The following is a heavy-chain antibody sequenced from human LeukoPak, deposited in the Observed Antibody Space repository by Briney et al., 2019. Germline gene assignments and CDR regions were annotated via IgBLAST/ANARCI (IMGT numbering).Heavy chain of an antibody. V-gene: IGHV3-23*01. CDR2: ISGGGART. Sequence: GGSLRPSCASSGFTFSSFAMSWVRQAPGKGLEWVSGISGGGARTYYADSAKGRFTISRDNSKNTLFLEMNSLRVEDTAVYHCAKGATIFGWFDPWGQGTLVIVSS. D-gene: IGHD3-3*01. J-gene: IGHJ5*02. CDR1: GFTFSSFA. CDR3: AKGATIFGWFDP.